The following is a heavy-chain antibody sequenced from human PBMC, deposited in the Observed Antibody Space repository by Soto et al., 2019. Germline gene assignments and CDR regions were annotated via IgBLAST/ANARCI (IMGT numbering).Heavy chain of an antibody. D-gene: IGHD3-16*01. CDR1: GYSFTNND. Sequence: ASVKVSCKASGYSFTNNDVTWVRQATGQGLEWMGWMNPGSGDTGYAQKFQGSVTMTRDISIATAYMELSSLRSDDTAIYYCARMATFGSLNWFDPWGQGTLVTVSS. V-gene: IGHV1-8*01. J-gene: IGHJ5*02. CDR3: ARMATFGSLNWFDP. CDR2: MNPGSGDT.